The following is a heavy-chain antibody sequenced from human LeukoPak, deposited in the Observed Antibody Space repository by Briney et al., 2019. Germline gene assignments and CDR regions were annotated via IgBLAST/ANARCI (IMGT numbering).Heavy chain of an antibody. V-gene: IGHV3-30*02. CDR3: AKDGEKIRIVVVRDAFDI. D-gene: IGHD2-21*01. CDR2: IRYDGSNK. Sequence: PGGSPRLSCAASGFTFSSYGMHWVRQAPGKGLEWVAFIRYDGSNKYYADSVKGRFTISRDNSKNTLYLQMNSLRAEDTAVYYCAKDGEKIRIVVVRDAFDIWGQGTMVTVSS. CDR1: GFTFSSYG. J-gene: IGHJ3*02.